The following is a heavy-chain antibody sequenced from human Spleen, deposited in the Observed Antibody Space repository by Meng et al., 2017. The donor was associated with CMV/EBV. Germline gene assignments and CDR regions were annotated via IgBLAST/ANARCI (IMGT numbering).Heavy chain of an antibody. D-gene: IGHD1/OR15-1a*01. J-gene: IGHJ4*02. Sequence: QMQLGQSGAEVRKPGASVKVSCKASGYRFTSYAMNWVRQAPGQGLEWMGWINTNTGNPTYAQGFTGRFVFSLDTSVTTAYLQISSLKAEDTAVYYCAEGTRNSADYWGQGTLVTVSS. CDR3: AEGTRNSADY. V-gene: IGHV7-4-1*02. CDR1: GYRFTSYA. CDR2: INTNTGNP.